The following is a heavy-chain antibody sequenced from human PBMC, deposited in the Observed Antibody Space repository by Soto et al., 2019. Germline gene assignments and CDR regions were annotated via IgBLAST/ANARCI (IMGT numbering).Heavy chain of an antibody. Sequence: SVKVSCKASGGTFSSYAISWVRQAPGQGLEWMGGIIPIFGTANYAQKFQGRVTITADESTSTAYMELSSLRSEDTAVYYCASPTGGVPNYYYYGMDVWGHGTTVTVSS. CDR1: GGTFSSYA. CDR2: IIPIFGTA. CDR3: ASPTGGVPNYYYYGMDV. J-gene: IGHJ6*02. V-gene: IGHV1-69*13. D-gene: IGHD3-10*01.